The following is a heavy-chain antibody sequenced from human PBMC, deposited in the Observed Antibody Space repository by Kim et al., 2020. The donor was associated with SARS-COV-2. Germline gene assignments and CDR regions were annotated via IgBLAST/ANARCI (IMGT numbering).Heavy chain of an antibody. V-gene: IGHV3-21*01. J-gene: IGHJ6*02. CDR3: ASLLGLDV. Sequence: RSYIYYADTVKGRFTISRDNAKNSLSLQMNSLRAEDTAVYYCASLLGLDVWGQGTTVTVSS. CDR2: RSYI.